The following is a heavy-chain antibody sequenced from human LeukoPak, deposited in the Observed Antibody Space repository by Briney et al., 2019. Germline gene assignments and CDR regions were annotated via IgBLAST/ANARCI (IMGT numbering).Heavy chain of an antibody. D-gene: IGHD6-13*01. Sequence: SETLSLTCTVSGGSISSYYWSWIRQPPGKGLEWIGYIYYSGSTNYNPSLKSRVTISVDTSKNQFSLKLSSVTAADTAVYYCAKGRFYSSSCPGDYWGQGTLVTVSS. CDR2: IYYSGST. CDR3: AKGRFYSSSCPGDY. V-gene: IGHV4-59*01. J-gene: IGHJ4*02. CDR1: GGSISSYY.